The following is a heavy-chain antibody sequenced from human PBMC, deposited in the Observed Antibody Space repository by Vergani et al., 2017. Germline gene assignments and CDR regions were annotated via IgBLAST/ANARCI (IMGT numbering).Heavy chain of an antibody. V-gene: IGHV3-33*01. Sequence: QVQLVESGGGVVQPGRSLRLSCAASGFTFSSYGMHWVRQAPGKGLEWVAVIWYDGSNKYYADSVKGRFTISRDNSKNTLYLQMNSLRAEDTAVYYCARDRGESGSYYFSSFDYWGQGTLVTVSS. CDR2: IWYDGSNK. CDR1: GFTFSSYG. D-gene: IGHD1-26*01. CDR3: ARDRGESGSYYFSSFDY. J-gene: IGHJ4*02.